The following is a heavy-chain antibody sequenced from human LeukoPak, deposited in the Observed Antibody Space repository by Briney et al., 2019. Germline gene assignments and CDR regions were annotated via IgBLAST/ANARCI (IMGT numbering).Heavy chain of an antibody. D-gene: IGHD6-13*01. Sequence: SETLSLTCAVYGGSFRGYYWSWIREPPREGLEWIGEINHSGSTNYTPPLKSRVTLSVNTSKNQFSLKLSSVTAAGTAVYSCARGTRGMRSSWYRARWFDPWGQGTLVTVSS. CDR3: ARGTRGMRSSWYRARWFDP. J-gene: IGHJ5*02. CDR1: GGSFRGYY. V-gene: IGHV4-34*01. CDR2: INHSGST.